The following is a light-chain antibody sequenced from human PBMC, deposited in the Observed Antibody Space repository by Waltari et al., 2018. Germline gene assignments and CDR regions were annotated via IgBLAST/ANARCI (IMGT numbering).Light chain of an antibody. V-gene: IGLV2-14*03. CDR2: DVS. CDR3: ASYTRSTFTWV. Sequence: QSALTQPASVSGSTGQSITISCTANIIDVGGYNYVSWYQQHPGKVPKLMIYDVSRRPSGISYLFSCSKSGKTASLTISGLQAEDEADYSCASYTRSTFTWVFGGGTKLTVL. CDR1: IIDVGGYNY. J-gene: IGLJ3*02.